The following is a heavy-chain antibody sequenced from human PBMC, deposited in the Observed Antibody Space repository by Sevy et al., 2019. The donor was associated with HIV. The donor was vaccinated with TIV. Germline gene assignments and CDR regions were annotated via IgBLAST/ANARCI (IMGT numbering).Heavy chain of an antibody. V-gene: IGHV3-7*01. CDR1: GFTFSSYW. CDR3: ARDSTSGYSYGFDY. CDR2: IKQDGSEK. J-gene: IGHJ4*02. Sequence: GGSLRLSCAASGFTFSSYWMSWVRQAPGKGLEWVANIKQDGSEKYYVYSVKGRFTISRDNAKNSLYLQMNSLRAEDTAVYYCARDSTSGYSYGFDYWGQGTLVTVSS. D-gene: IGHD5-18*01.